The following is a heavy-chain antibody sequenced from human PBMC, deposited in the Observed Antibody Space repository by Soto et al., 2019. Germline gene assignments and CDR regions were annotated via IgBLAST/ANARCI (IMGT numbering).Heavy chain of an antibody. Sequence: GSLRLSCASSGFTFSDYYVDWVRQVPGKGLEWVGRTRNKANSYAPEYAASVKGRFTISRDESKDSMYLQMNSLKTEDTAVYYCARDTGGSYDYWGQGALVTSP. V-gene: IGHV3-72*01. CDR2: TRNKANSYAP. CDR3: ARDTGGSYDY. J-gene: IGHJ4*02. D-gene: IGHD3-16*01. CDR1: GFTFSDYY.